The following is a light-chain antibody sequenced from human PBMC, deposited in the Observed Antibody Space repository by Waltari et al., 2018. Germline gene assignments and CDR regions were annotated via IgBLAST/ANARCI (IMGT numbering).Light chain of an antibody. J-gene: IGKJ1*01. CDR3: QQSYSTPWT. CDR2: AAS. V-gene: IGKV1-39*01. Sequence: DIQMTQSPSSLSASVGDRVPITCRASQSISSYLNWYQQKPGKAPKLLIYAASSLQSGVPSRFSGSGSGTDVTLTFSSPQPEDFATYDCQQSYSTPWTFGPGTKVEIK. CDR1: QSISSY.